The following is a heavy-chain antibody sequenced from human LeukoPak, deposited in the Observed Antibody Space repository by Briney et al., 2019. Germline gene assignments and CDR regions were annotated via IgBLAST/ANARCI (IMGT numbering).Heavy chain of an antibody. CDR1: GFTFSSYA. J-gene: IGHJ5*02. CDR3: ARELPYYYGSLDP. V-gene: IGHV3-23*01. D-gene: IGHD3-10*01. CDR2: ISESDGST. Sequence: GGSLRLSCAASGFTFSSYAMSWVRQAPGKGLEWVSSISESDGSTYYADSVKGRFTISRDNSKNTVYLQMNSLRAEDTAVYYCARELPYYYGSLDPWGQGTLVTVSS.